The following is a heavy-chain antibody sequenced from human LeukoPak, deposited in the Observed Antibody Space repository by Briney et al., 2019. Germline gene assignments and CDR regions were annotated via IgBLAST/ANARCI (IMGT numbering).Heavy chain of an antibody. CDR1: GYTLTELS. CDR3: ATGRIVGALEAFYI. Sequence: ASVKVSCKVSGYTLTELSMHWVRQAPGKGLEWMGGFDPEDGETIYAQKFQGRVTMTEDTSTDTAYMELSSLRSEDTAVYYCATGRIVGALEAFYILGQGTNPAVSS. CDR2: FDPEDGET. D-gene: IGHD1-26*01. V-gene: IGHV1-24*01. J-gene: IGHJ3*02.